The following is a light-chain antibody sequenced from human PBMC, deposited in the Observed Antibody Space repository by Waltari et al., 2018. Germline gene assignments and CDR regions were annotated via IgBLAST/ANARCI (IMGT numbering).Light chain of an antibody. V-gene: IGLV4-60*03. CDR2: IEGSGSY. CDR3: ETWDTYTRL. J-gene: IGLJ2*01. CDR1: RGPTNDI. Sequence: PVLHQSSSDSASLGFSVNLTCTLSRGPTNDIIAGLQQQPGMAPRYLMKIEGSGSYNKGSGIPDRFSGSSSGADRYLTISNLQSEDEADYFCETWDTYTRLFGGGTKLTVL.